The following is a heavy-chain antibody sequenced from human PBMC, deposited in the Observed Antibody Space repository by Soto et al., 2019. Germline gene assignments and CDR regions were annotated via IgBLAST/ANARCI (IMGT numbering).Heavy chain of an antibody. J-gene: IGHJ3*02. V-gene: IGHV3-15*01. CDR1: GFTFANAW. Sequence: GGSLRLSCAASGFTFANAWISWVRPAPGRGLEWVGRIKSKIDGGTTNYAAPVKDRFTISRDDSKNTLYLQMNSLKTVDTAVYYCSTPHGRNAFDIWGQGTMVTVSS. D-gene: IGHD2-8*01. CDR3: STPHGRNAFDI. CDR2: IKSKIDGGTT.